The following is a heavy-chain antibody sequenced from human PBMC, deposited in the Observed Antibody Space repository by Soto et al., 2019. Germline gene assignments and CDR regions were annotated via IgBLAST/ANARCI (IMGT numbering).Heavy chain of an antibody. Sequence: QITLKESGPTLVQPTQTLTLTCTFSGFSLSTSGVGVGWIRQPPGKALEWLALIYWDDEKRYSPSLKSRLTITKDTIKNQVVLTMTNMDPVDTATYYGAHTAPSGPTWDIWGQGTMVTVSS. J-gene: IGHJ3*02. V-gene: IGHV2-5*02. D-gene: IGHD5-12*01. CDR3: AHTAPSGPTWDI. CDR1: GFSLSTSGVG. CDR2: IYWDDEK.